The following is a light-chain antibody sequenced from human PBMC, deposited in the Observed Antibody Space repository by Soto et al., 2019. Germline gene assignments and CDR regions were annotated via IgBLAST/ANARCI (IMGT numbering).Light chain of an antibody. CDR3: HQYSSSPRT. V-gene: IGKV3-20*01. CDR1: QSVSNNY. Sequence: EVVLTQSPGTLSLSPGERATLSCRASQSVSNNYLAWYQQKPGQAPRLLIYGASTRAIGFPDRFSGSGSGTEFPLTIRRLEPEDFVVFYCHQYSSSPRTFGQGNRVEVK. J-gene: IGKJ1*01. CDR2: GAS.